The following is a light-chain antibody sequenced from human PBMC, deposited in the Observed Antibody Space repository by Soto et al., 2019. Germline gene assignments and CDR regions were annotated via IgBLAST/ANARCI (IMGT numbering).Light chain of an antibody. CDR2: APS. CDR3: QQCYHTPHT. CDR1: QSISSY. J-gene: IGKJ1*01. V-gene: IGKV1-39*01. Sequence: DIQITQSPSSLSASVGDRVTSTCRASQSISSYLNWYQQKPGKAPKLLIYAPSSLQSGVPSRFSGSGSGTDFTLTICRLQPEDLATYYCQQCYHTPHTFRQGTKVEIK.